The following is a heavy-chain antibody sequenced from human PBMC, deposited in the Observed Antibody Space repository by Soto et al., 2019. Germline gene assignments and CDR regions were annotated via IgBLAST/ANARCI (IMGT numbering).Heavy chain of an antibody. Sequence: EVQLVESGGGLVKPGGSLRLSCEGSGFSFSDGWMSWVRQAPGKGLEWVGRIKSTTDGGTKDYAAPVQGRFTISRDDSXNXVXLXXNSLKSEDTAVYYCTTEALYHYDTGGYGPADPFDFWGRGTRVTVSS. CDR2: IKSTTDGGTK. CDR1: GFSFSDGW. D-gene: IGHD3-22*01. J-gene: IGHJ3*01. V-gene: IGHV3-15*01. CDR3: TTEALYHYDTGGYGPADPFDF.